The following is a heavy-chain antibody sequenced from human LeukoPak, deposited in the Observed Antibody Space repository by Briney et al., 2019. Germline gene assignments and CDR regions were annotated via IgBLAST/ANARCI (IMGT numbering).Heavy chain of an antibody. J-gene: IGHJ4*02. CDR1: GYTLTELS. Sequence: GASVTVSCKVSGYTLTELSIHLVRQAPGKGLEWVGGFDPEDGETIYAQKFQGRVTMTEDTSTDTAYMELSSPRSEDTAVYYCATSGSSGDMIVVDWGQGTLVTVSS. V-gene: IGHV1-24*01. CDR2: FDPEDGET. CDR3: ATSGSSGDMIVVD. D-gene: IGHD3-22*01.